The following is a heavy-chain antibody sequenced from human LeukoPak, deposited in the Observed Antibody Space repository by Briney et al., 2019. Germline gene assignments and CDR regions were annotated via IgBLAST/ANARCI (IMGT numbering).Heavy chain of an antibody. CDR2: IKSDGSST. D-gene: IGHD3-22*01. Sequence: GGSLRLSCAASGFTFSSDWMHWVRQAPGKGLVWVSRIKSDGSSTRYADSVKGRFTIPRDNSKNSLYLQMKSLRAEDTAVYYCARGGRYDSSGYYYFDYWGQGTLVTVSS. CDR3: ARGGRYDSSGYYYFDY. V-gene: IGHV3-74*01. CDR1: GFTFSSDW. J-gene: IGHJ4*02.